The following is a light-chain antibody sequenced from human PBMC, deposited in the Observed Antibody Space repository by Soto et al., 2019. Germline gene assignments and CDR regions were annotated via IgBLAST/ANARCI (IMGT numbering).Light chain of an antibody. J-gene: IGKJ2*01. CDR3: MQGTHWPPYT. CDR1: RSLVYSDGNSY. V-gene: IGKV2-30*01. Sequence: DVVMTQSPLSLPVTLGQPASISCRASRSLVYSDGNSYLSWYHQRPGQSPRRLIYTASNRDSEVPDRFSGSGSGTDFTLEISRVEAEDVGIYYCMQGTHWPPYTFGQGTKLEIK. CDR2: TAS.